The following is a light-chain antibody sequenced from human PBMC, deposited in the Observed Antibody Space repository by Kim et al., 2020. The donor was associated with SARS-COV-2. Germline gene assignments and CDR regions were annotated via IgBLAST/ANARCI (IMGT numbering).Light chain of an antibody. CDR1: HRISNY. CDR3: QQNYTTPLT. J-gene: IGKJ4*01. CDR2: GAS. Sequence: DIQMTQSPSSLSASVGDTVTITCRASHRISNYLIWYQHKPGKAPNLLIYGASTLQSGVPSRFSGSGSGADFALTISSLQPEDFATYYCQQNYTTPLTFGGGTKVDIK. V-gene: IGKV1-39*01.